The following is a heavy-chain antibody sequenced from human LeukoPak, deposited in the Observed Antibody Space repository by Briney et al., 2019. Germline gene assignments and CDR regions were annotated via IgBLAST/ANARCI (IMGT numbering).Heavy chain of an antibody. CDR2: ISWNSGSI. CDR1: GFTFDDYA. J-gene: IGHJ4*02. CDR3: AKDSGYDYYFDY. Sequence: QPGGSLRLSCAASGFTFDDYAMHWVRQAPGKGLEWVSGISWNSGSIGYADSVKGRFTISRDNAKNSLYLQMNSLRAEDTALYYCAKDSGYDYYFDYWGQGTLVTVSS. D-gene: IGHD5-12*01. V-gene: IGHV3-9*01.